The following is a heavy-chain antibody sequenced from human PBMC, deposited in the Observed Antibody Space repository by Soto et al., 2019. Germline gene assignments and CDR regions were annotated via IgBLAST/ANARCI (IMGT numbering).Heavy chain of an antibody. V-gene: IGHV3-30*18. CDR3: AKDGVLRFGQLVHTQSRFDP. D-gene: IGHD3-10*01. CDR2: IAYDGDKK. J-gene: IGHJ5*02. CDR1: GFTFSNYG. Sequence: GSLRLSCAASGFTFSNYGMHWVRQAPGKGLEWAAVIAYDGDKKYYAASVKGRVTISRDKSKNTLYLQMNSLRAEDTAVYYCAKDGVLRFGQLVHTQSRFDPWGQGTLVTVSS.